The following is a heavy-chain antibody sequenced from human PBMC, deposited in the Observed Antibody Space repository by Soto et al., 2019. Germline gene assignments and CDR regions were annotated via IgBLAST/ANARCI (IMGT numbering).Heavy chain of an antibody. D-gene: IGHD3-10*01. CDR3: ARGSITPLTTHQHWQCDL. CDR2: TRNKANSYTT. CDR1: GFTFSDYY. J-gene: IGHJ2*01. V-gene: IGHV3-72*01. Sequence: EVQLVESGGGLVQPGGSLRLSCAASGFTFSDYYMDWVRQAPGQGLEWVGRTRNKANSYTTEYAASVKGRFTISRDEDSLYLQMNSLKTDDTAVYYCARGSITPLTTHQHWQCDLWGRGTLVTVSS.